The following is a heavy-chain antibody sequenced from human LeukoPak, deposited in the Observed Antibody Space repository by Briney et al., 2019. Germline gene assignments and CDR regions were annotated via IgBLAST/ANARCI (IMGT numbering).Heavy chain of an antibody. CDR1: GYTFTGYY. Sequence: GASVKVSCKASGYTFTGYYMHWVRQAPGQGLEWMGWISAYNGNTNYAQKLQGRVTMTTDTSTSTAYMELRSLRSDDTAVYYCARDGRDYGMDVWGQGTTVTVSS. J-gene: IGHJ6*02. V-gene: IGHV1-18*04. CDR2: ISAYNGNT. CDR3: ARDGRDYGMDV.